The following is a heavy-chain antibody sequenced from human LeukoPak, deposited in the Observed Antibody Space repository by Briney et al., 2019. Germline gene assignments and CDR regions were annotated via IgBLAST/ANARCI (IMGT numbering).Heavy chain of an antibody. D-gene: IGHD6-13*01. CDR2: INHSGST. Sequence: PSETLSLTCTVSGGSVSSSGYYWSWIRQPPGKGLEWIGEINHSGSTNYNPSLKSRVTISVDTSKNQFSLKLSSVTAADTAVYYCARLLSSSWYWQPSPAGDYWGQGTLVTVSS. CDR1: GGSVSSSGYY. CDR3: ARLLSSSWYWQPSPAGDY. J-gene: IGHJ4*02. V-gene: IGHV4-39*07.